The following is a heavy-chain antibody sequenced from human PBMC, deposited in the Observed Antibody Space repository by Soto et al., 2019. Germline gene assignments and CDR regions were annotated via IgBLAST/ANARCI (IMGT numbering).Heavy chain of an antibody. Sequence: QVQLVQSGDEVKKPGASVKVSCKASGYTFTSYGISWVRQAPGQGLEWMGWISAYNGNTNYAQKLQGRVTMTTDTSTSTAYMELRSLRSDDTAVYYCARDLRYCTNGVCYRTNWYFDLWGRGTLVTVA. J-gene: IGHJ2*01. CDR1: GYTFTSYG. D-gene: IGHD2-8*01. V-gene: IGHV1-18*01. CDR3: ARDLRYCTNGVCYRTNWYFDL. CDR2: ISAYNGNT.